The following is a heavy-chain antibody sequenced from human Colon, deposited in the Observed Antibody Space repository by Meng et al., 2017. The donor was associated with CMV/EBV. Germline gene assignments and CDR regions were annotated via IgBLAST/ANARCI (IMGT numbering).Heavy chain of an antibody. Sequence: GGSLRLSCAASGLTSNGYGLHWVRQAPGKGLEWVAFIGSDGSIKRYADSVKGRLTISRDNSKNTLWLQMHSLRPEDTALYYCAREGYSNFDHWGQGTLVTVSS. CDR1: GLTSNGYG. V-gene: IGHV3-30*02. D-gene: IGHD4-11*01. CDR3: AREGYSNFDH. J-gene: IGHJ4*02. CDR2: IGSDGSIK.